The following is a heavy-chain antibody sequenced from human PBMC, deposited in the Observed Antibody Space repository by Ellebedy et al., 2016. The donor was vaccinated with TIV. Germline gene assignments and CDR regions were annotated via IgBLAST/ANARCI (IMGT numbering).Heavy chain of an antibody. CDR1: GFTFSSYA. J-gene: IGHJ4*02. CDR2: ISGSGGST. V-gene: IGHV3-23*01. CDR3: ATRYNWNYLGTFDY. Sequence: GESLKISCAASGFTFSSYAMSWVRQAPGKGLEWVSAISGSGGSTYYADSVKGRFTISRDNSKNTLYLQMNSLRAEDTAVYYCATRYNWNYLGTFDYWGQGTLVTVSS. D-gene: IGHD1-7*01.